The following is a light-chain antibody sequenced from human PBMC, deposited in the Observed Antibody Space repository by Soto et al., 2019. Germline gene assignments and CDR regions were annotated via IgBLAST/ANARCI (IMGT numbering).Light chain of an antibody. CDR2: GAS. Sequence: DVQMTQSPSSLSASVGDRVTLTCRASQGITNYLAWYQQKPGKVPKLLIYGASTLQSGVPSRFSGSGSGTDFTLTIDSLQPEDVATYYCQKYNSAHSYSFGQWTKVEIK. CDR3: QKYNSAHSYS. J-gene: IGKJ1*01. V-gene: IGKV1-27*01. CDR1: QGITNY.